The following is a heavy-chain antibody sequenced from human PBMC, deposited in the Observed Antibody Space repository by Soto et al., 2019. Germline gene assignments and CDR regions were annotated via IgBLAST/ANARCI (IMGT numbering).Heavy chain of an antibody. Sequence: GGSLRLSCAASGFTFSDHYMDWVRQAPGKGLEWVGRIRNKPNSYTTEYAASVKGRFTISRDDSENSLYLQMNSLKTEDTAVYYCARSGSYAAFDYWGQGTLVTVSS. J-gene: IGHJ4*02. V-gene: IGHV3-72*01. CDR3: ARSGSYAAFDY. D-gene: IGHD1-26*01. CDR1: GFTFSDHY. CDR2: IRNKPNSYTT.